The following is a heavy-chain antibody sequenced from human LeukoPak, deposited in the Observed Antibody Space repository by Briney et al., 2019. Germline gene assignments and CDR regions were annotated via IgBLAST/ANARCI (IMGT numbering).Heavy chain of an antibody. J-gene: IGHJ4*02. V-gene: IGHV1-2*02. CDR1: GYTFTCYY. CDR3: AREKDYYDSSVDY. D-gene: IGHD3-22*01. CDR2: INPNSGGT. Sequence: ASVKVSCKASGYTFTCYYMHWVRQAPGQGLEWMGWINPNSGGTNYAQKFQGRVTMTRDTSISTAYMELSRLRSDDTAVYYCAREKDYYDSSVDYWGQGTLVTVSS.